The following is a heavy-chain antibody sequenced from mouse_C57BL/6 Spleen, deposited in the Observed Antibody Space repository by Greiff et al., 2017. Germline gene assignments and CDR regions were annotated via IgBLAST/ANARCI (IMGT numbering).Heavy chain of an antibody. Sequence: VQLQQSGTVLARPGASVKMSCKTSGYTFTSYWMHWVKQRPGQGLEWIGAIYPGNSDTSYNQKFKGKAKLTAVTSASTAYMELSSLTNEDSAVCYCTQGYALWYFDVWGTGTAVTVAS. CDR3: TQGYALWYFDV. CDR2: IYPGNSDT. CDR1: GYTFTSYW. J-gene: IGHJ1*03. V-gene: IGHV1-5*01. D-gene: IGHD2-2*01.